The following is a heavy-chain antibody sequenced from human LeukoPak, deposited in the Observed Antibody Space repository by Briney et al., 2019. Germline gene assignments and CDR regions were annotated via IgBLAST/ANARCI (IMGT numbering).Heavy chain of an antibody. J-gene: IGHJ2*01. D-gene: IGHD6-13*01. CDR2: IGTAGEI. V-gene: IGHV3-13*01. CDR3: ARAAYSSTWYSRYFDL. Sequence: GGSLGISCAASGFPFDDYGMLWVRQATGKGLEWVSGIGTAGEIYYPGSVKGRFTISRENAKNSLYLQMNSLRAGDTAVYYCARAAYSSTWYSRYFDLWGRGTLVTVSS. CDR1: GFPFDDYG.